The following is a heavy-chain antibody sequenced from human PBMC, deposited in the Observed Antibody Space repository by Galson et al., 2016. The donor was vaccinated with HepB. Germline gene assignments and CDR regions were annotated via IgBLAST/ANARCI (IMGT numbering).Heavy chain of an antibody. CDR1: GGSIRGSIYY. D-gene: IGHD3-9*01. CDR2: IYHSGNA. V-gene: IGHV4-39*01. Sequence: SETLSLTCTVSGGSIRGSIYYWGWIRQPPGKGLEWIGSIYHSGNAYYSPSLSPSLKSRVTISVDPSKNQFSLRLRSVTAADTAVYYCASHDDSDWDYWGQGTLVTVSP. CDR3: ASHDDSDWDY. J-gene: IGHJ4*02.